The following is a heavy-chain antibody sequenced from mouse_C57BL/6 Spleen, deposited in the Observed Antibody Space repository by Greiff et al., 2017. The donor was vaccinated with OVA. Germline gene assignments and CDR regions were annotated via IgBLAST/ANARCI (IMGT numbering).Heavy chain of an antibody. V-gene: IGHV1-52*01. CDR1: GYTFTSYW. D-gene: IGHD1-1*02. Sequence: QVQLKQPGAELVRPGSSVKLSCKASGYTFTSYWMHWVKQRPIQGLEWIGNIDPSDSETHYNQKFKDKATLTVDKSSSTAYMQLSSLTSEDSAVYYCARQGGDYFDDWGQGTTLTVSS. CDR2: IDPSDSET. CDR3: ARQGGDYFDD. J-gene: IGHJ2*01.